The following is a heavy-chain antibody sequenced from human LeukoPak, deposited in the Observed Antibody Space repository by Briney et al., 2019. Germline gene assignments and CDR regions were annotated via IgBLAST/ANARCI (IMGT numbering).Heavy chain of an antibody. CDR2: IHPSGST. V-gene: IGHV4-4*07. CDR1: GDSISSYY. Sequence: SETLFLTCTVSGDSISSYYWSWIRQPAGKGLEWIGRIHPSGSTNYNPSLKSRVTLSADTSKNQFSLKLSSVTAADTAVYYCARGPPPDFDYWGRGTLVTVSS. CDR3: ARGPPPDFDY. J-gene: IGHJ4*02.